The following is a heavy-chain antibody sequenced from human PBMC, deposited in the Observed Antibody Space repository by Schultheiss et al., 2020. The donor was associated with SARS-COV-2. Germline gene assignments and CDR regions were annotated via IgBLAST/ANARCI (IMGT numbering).Heavy chain of an antibody. CDR1: GGPFSGYN. Sequence: SETLSLTCVVYGGPFSGYNWNWIRQPPGKALEWIGEINHSGSTYYNPSLKSRVTISVDTSKNQFSLKLSSVTAADTAVYYCARHKRMEGLGTLWYFDYWGQGSLVTVSS. V-gene: IGHV4-34*01. CDR2: INHSGST. J-gene: IGHJ4*02. D-gene: IGHD7-27*01. CDR3: ARHKRMEGLGTLWYFDY.